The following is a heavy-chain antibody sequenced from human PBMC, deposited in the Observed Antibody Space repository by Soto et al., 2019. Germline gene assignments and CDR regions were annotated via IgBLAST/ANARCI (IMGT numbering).Heavy chain of an antibody. CDR2: INPSGGST. CDR1: GYTFTNFY. CDR3: ARDPGGSGPFDY. V-gene: IGHV1-46*01. Sequence: ASVKVSCKASGYTFTNFYVRWVRQAPGQGLERMGIINPSGGSTSYAQKFQGRVTMTRDTSRSTVYIELSSLRSEDTAVYYCARDPGGSGPFDYWGQGTLLTVSS. D-gene: IGHD1-26*01. J-gene: IGHJ4*02.